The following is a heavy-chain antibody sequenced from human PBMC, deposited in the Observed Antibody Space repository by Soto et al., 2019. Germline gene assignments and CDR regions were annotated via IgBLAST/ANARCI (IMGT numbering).Heavy chain of an antibody. D-gene: IGHD6-13*01. J-gene: IGHJ6*02. Sequence: PVGSLRLSCAASGFTFSDYYMSWIRQAPGKGLEWVSYISSSSSYTNYADSVKGRFTISRDNAKNSLYLQMNSLRAEDTAVYYCARDGEAGTYYYGMDVWGQGTTVTVSS. V-gene: IGHV3-11*06. CDR3: ARDGEAGTYYYGMDV. CDR2: ISSSSSYT. CDR1: GFTFSDYY.